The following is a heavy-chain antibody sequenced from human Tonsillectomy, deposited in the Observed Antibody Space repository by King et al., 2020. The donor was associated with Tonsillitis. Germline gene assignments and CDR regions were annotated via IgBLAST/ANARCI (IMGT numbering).Heavy chain of an antibody. CDR1: GDSISSSHYY. D-gene: IGHD3-3*01. CDR3: ARRGYYVGRWFDP. Sequence: LQLQESGPGLVKPSETLSLTCTVSGDSISSSHYYWGWIRQPPGKGLEWIGSIYYSGSSYYSPSLKSRVTISVDTSKNQFSLKLSSVTAADTAVYYCARRGYYVGRWFDPWGQGTLVTVSS. V-gene: IGHV4-39*01. CDR2: IYYSGSS. J-gene: IGHJ5*02.